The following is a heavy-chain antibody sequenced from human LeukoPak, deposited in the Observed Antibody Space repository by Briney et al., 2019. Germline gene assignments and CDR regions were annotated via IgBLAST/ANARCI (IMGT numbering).Heavy chain of an antibody. J-gene: IGHJ4*02. CDR3: ARVPYSSSWYSC. D-gene: IGHD6-13*01. Sequence: ASVKVSCKASGYTFTSYGISWVRQAPGQGLEWMGWISAYNGNTNYAQKFQGRVTMTRNTSISTAYMELSSLRSEDTAVYYCARVPYSSSWYSCWGQGTLVTVSS. CDR1: GYTFTSYG. CDR2: ISAYNGNT. V-gene: IGHV1-18*01.